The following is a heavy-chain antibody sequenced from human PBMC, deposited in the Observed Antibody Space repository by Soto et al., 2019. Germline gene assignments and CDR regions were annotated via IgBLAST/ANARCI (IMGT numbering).Heavy chain of an antibody. D-gene: IGHD3-10*01. CDR2: ISGYDGNT. Sequence: QVQLVQSGAEVKKPGASVKVSCKASGYTFTSYGISWVRQAPGQGLEWMGWISGYDGNTIYGQKFRGRVTMTTDTLTSIAYMEVRSLRSDDTAVYYCARDLAWGSGRDVVSEDWLDPWGQGTLVTVSS. CDR1: GYTFTSYG. J-gene: IGHJ5*02. CDR3: ARDLAWGSGRDVVSEDWLDP. V-gene: IGHV1-18*01.